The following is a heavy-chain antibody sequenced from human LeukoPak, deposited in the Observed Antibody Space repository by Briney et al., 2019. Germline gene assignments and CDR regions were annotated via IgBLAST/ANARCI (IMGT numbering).Heavy chain of an antibody. CDR1: GFTFSSYA. CDR3: AREGGIAAFDY. D-gene: IGHD6-13*01. CDR2: ISYDGSNK. Sequence: PGGSLRLSCAASGFTFSSYAMSWVRQAPGKGLEWVAVISYDGSNKYYADSVKGRFTISRDNSKNTLYLQMSSLRAEDTAVYYCAREGGIAAFDYWGQGTLVTVSS. J-gene: IGHJ4*02. V-gene: IGHV3-30-3*01.